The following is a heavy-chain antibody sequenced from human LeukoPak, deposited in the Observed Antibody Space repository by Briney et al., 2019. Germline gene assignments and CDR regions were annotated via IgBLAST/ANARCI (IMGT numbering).Heavy chain of an antibody. D-gene: IGHD3-22*01. CDR3: AGASFADYYDSSGYPRY. CDR1: GFTVSSNY. V-gene: IGHV3-53*04. Sequence: GGSLRLSCAASGFTVSSNYMSWVRQAPGKGLEWVSVIYSGGSTYYADSVKGRFTISRHNSKNTLYLQMNSLRAEDTAVYYCAGASFADYYDSSGYPRYWGQGTLVTVSS. CDR2: IYSGGST. J-gene: IGHJ4*02.